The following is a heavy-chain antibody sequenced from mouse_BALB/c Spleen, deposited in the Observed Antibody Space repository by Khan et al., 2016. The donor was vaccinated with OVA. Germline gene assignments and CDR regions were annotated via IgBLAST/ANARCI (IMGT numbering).Heavy chain of an antibody. J-gene: IGHJ3*01. V-gene: IGHV14-3*02. Sequence: EVQLQESGAELVKPGASVKLSCTASGFNIKDTYMHWVKQRPEQGLEWIGRIDPANGNTKYDPKFQGKATITADTPSNTAYLQLSSLTSEDTAVYYCARDYWDVFAYWGQGTLVTVAA. CDR3: ARDYWDVFAY. CDR1: GFNIKDTY. CDR2: IDPANGNT. D-gene: IGHD4-1*01.